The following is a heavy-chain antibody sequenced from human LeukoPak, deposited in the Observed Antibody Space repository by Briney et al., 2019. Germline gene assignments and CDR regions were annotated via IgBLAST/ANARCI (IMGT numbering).Heavy chain of an antibody. CDR1: GYTFTSHY. Sequence: ASVKVSCKASGYTFTSHYMHWVRQAPGQGLEWMGIINPSGGSTSYAQKFQGRVTMTRDTSTSTVYMELSSLRSEDTAVYYCARDGGSSGYYREYFDYRGQGTLVTVSS. V-gene: IGHV1-46*03. CDR3: ARDGGSSGYYREYFDY. J-gene: IGHJ4*02. D-gene: IGHD3-22*01. CDR2: INPSGGST.